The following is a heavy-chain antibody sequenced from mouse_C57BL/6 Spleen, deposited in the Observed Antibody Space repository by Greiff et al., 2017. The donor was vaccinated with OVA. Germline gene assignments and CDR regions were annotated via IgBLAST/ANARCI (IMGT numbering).Heavy chain of an antibody. CDR1: GFSLSTFGMG. J-gene: IGHJ4*01. CDR3: ARIPYYYGSSSYAIDY. Sequence: QVTLKVSGPGILQPSQTLSLTCSFSGFSLSTFGMGVGWIRQPSGKGLEWLAHIWWDDDTYYNPALKSRLTVSKDTSKNQVFLKIANVYTSDTATYYCARIPYYYGSSSYAIDYWGQGTSVTVSS. V-gene: IGHV8-8*01. D-gene: IGHD1-1*01. CDR2: IWWDDDT.